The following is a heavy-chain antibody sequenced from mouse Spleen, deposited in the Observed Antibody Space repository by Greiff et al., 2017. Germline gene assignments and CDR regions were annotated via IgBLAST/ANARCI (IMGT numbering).Heavy chain of an antibody. CDR3: ARDKKTYAMDY. J-gene: IGHJ4*01. CDR1: GYTFTSYW. CDR2: INPSSGYT. V-gene: IGHV1-55*01. Sequence: QVQLQQPGAELVKPGASVKMSCKASGYTFTSYWITWVKQRPGQGLEWIGYINPSSGYTKYNQKFKDKATLTVDKSSSTAYMQLSSLTSEDSAVYYCARDKKTYAMDYWGQGTSVTVSS.